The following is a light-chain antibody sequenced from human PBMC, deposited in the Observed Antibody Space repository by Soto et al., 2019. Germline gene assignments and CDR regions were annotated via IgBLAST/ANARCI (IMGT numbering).Light chain of an antibody. CDR1: QSVSSRF. Sequence: EIVLTQSPGTLSVSPGESATLSCWASQSVSSRFLAWYQQKPGRAPRVLIYDASTRATGIPARFSGSGSGTDFTLTISSLEPEDFAVYYCQQRSNWPLSINFGQGTRLEIK. V-gene: IGKV3D-20*02. CDR3: QQRSNWPLSIN. J-gene: IGKJ5*01. CDR2: DAS.